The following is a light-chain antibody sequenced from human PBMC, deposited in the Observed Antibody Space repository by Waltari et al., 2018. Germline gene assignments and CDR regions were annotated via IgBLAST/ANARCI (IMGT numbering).Light chain of an antibody. CDR2: SAS. CDR3: QQFHTSPRT. CDR1: QSVSNNF. J-gene: IGKJ4*01. V-gene: IGKV3-20*01. Sequence: EIVLTQSPGTLSLSPGDRATLSCRASQSVSNNFSAWYQQRPGQTPRLLIYSASSRATGIPGRFSGSGSGTDFTLTITRLEPEDAAVYYCQQFHTSPRTFGGGTKVEVK.